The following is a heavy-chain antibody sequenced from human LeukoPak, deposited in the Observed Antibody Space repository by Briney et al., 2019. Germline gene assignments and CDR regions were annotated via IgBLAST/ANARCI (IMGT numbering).Heavy chain of an antibody. CDR1: GFTFSSYG. Sequence: GGSLRLSCAASGFTFSSYGMHWVRQAPGKGLEWVAVISYDGSNKYYADSVKGRFTISRDNSKNTLYLQMNSLRAEDTAVYYCAKDYGGNVNWFDPWGQGTLVTVSS. D-gene: IGHD4-23*01. V-gene: IGHV3-30*18. J-gene: IGHJ5*02. CDR2: ISYDGSNK. CDR3: AKDYGGNVNWFDP.